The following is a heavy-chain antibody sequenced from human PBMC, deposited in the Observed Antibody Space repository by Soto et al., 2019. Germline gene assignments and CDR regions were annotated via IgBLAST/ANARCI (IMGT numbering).Heavy chain of an antibody. V-gene: IGHV1-69*06. CDR3: ASCSSTSCYVLKYYYGMDV. D-gene: IGHD2-2*01. CDR2: IIPIFGTA. J-gene: IGHJ6*02. Sequence: GASVKVSCKASGGTFSSYAISWVRQAPGQGLEWMGGIIPIFGTANYAQKFQGRVTITADKSTSTAYMELSSLRSEDTAVYYCASCSSTSCYVLKYYYGMDVWGQGTTVTVSS. CDR1: GGTFSSYA.